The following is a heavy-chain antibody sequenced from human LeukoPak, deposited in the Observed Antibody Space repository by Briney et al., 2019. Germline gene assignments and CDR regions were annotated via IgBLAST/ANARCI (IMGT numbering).Heavy chain of an antibody. V-gene: IGHV4-34*03. Sequence: SETLSLTCAVYGGSFSGYYWSWIRQPPGKGLEWIGEINHSGSTNYNPSLKSRVTISVDTSKNQFSLKLSSVTAADTAMYYCMSREFFQGVIRHYWGQGTLVTVSS. CDR1: GGSFSGYY. CDR2: INHSGST. D-gene: IGHD3-10*01. CDR3: MSREFFQGVIRHY. J-gene: IGHJ4*02.